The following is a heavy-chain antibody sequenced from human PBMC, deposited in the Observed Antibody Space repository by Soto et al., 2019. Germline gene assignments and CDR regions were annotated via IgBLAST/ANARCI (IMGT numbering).Heavy chain of an antibody. CDR3: AKLGSSAWSPHYYFDS. Sequence: QPGGSLRLSCAASGFTFNNYAMGWVRQAPGKGLEWVSAITGSGSDTYYLDSVKGRFTISRDNSKHTLFLQMNSLRAEDTAIYYCAKLGSSAWSPHYYFDSWGQGPLVTVSS. J-gene: IGHJ4*02. D-gene: IGHD3-10*01. CDR1: GFTFNNYA. CDR2: ITGSGSDT. V-gene: IGHV3-23*01.